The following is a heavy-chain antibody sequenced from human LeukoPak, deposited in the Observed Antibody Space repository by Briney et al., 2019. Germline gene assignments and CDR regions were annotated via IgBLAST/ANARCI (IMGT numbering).Heavy chain of an antibody. Sequence: GESLQISCKGSGSSFTSYWIGWVRQLPGKGLEWMGIIYPGDSDTRYSPSFQGQVTISADKSISTAYLQWSSLKASDTAMYYCARWVEMATITDFDYWGQGTLVTVSS. V-gene: IGHV5-51*01. J-gene: IGHJ4*02. CDR1: GSSFTSYW. D-gene: IGHD5-24*01. CDR2: IYPGDSDT. CDR3: ARWVEMATITDFDY.